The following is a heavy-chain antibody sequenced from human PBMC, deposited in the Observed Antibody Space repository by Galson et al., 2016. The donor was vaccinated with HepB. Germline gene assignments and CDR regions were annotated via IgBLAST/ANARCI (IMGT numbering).Heavy chain of an antibody. Sequence: SLRLSCAASGFTFKDYNMNWVRQAPGKGLEWVAYIGTVSTSVYYADSVKGRFTISRDNAKNSLFLQMNNLRAEDTALYFCARIGHAPDYWGQGNLVTVSS. CDR3: ARIGHAPDY. J-gene: IGHJ4*02. D-gene: IGHD2-2*01. CDR2: IGTVSTSV. V-gene: IGHV3-48*01. CDR1: GFTFKDYN.